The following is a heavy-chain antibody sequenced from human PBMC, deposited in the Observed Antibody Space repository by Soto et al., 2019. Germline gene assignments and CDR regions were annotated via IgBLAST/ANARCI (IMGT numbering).Heavy chain of an antibody. J-gene: IGHJ6*02. CDR2: ISWDGGST. CDR3: AKDSGSYENYYYYGMDV. V-gene: IGHV3-43*01. D-gene: IGHD1-26*01. CDR1: GFTFDDYT. Sequence: GGSLRLSCAASGFTFDDYTMHWVRQAPGKGLEWVSLISWDGGSTYYADSVKGRFTISRDNSKNSLYLQMNSLRTEDTALYYCAKDSGSYENYYYYGMDVWGQGTTVTVSS.